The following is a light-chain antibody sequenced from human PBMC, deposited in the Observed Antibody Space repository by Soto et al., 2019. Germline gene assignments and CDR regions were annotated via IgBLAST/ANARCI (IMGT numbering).Light chain of an antibody. CDR1: ENIRNY. J-gene: IGKJ2*01. Sequence: DIQMTQSPSSLSASVGDRVTISCRSSENIRNYLIWYRQKPGKAPELLMYVGSTLESGVPSRFSGSGLGTDFTLTIKSLXXXDFGVYYCQQSYIXPYTFGRGT. V-gene: IGKV1-39*01. CDR3: QQSYIXPYT. CDR2: VGS.